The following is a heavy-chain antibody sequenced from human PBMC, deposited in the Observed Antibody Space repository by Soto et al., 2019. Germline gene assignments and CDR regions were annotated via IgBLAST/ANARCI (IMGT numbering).Heavy chain of an antibody. Sequence: QVQLVQSGGEVTKPGASVKVSCKASGYSITTYGISWVRQAPGQGLEWMGWISGYNGNTKYAQKFQGGVTMNIDSSTSAAYMELKSLRVDDTVIYFCARDRVGRATVVPDDAFDMWGQGTMVTVSS. CDR2: ISGYNGNT. J-gene: IGHJ3*02. CDR1: GYSITTYG. V-gene: IGHV1-18*01. CDR3: ARDRVGRATVVPDDAFDM. D-gene: IGHD2-15*01.